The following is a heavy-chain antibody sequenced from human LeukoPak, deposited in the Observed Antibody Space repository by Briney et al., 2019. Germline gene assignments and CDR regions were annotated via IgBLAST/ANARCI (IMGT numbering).Heavy chain of an antibody. CDR3: ARVSDTAMVYFDY. V-gene: IGHV1-24*01. D-gene: IGHD5-18*01. CDR2: FDPEDGET. J-gene: IGHJ4*02. Sequence: ASVKVSCKVSGYTLTELSMHWVRQAPGKGLEWMGGFDPEDGETIYAQKFQGRVTITADESTSTAYMELSSLRSEDTAVYYCARVSDTAMVYFDYWGQGTLVTVSS. CDR1: GYTLTELS.